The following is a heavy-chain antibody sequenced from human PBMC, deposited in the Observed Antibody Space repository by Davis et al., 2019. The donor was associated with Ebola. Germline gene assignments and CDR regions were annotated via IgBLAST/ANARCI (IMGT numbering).Heavy chain of an antibody. Sequence: GESLKISCAASGFTFSSYAMHWVRQASGKGLEWVGRIRSKANSYATAYAASVKGRFTISRDDSKNTAYLQMNSLKTEDTAVYYCTSTTAPSLDYWGQGTLVTVSS. CDR1: GFTFSSYA. CDR2: IRSKANSYAT. D-gene: IGHD4-11*01. CDR3: TSTTAPSLDY. V-gene: IGHV3-73*01. J-gene: IGHJ4*02.